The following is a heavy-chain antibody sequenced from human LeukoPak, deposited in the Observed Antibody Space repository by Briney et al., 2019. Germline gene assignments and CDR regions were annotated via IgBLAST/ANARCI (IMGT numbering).Heavy chain of an antibody. Sequence: GGSLRLSCAASGFTFSTYSMNWVRQAPGKGLEWVSAISGSGGSTYYADSVKGRFTISRDNSKNTLYLQMNSLRAEDTAVYYCAKGGLYGPNDYWGQGTLVTVSS. D-gene: IGHD3-10*01. V-gene: IGHV3-23*01. CDR2: ISGSGGST. J-gene: IGHJ4*02. CDR1: GFTFSTYS. CDR3: AKGGLYGPNDY.